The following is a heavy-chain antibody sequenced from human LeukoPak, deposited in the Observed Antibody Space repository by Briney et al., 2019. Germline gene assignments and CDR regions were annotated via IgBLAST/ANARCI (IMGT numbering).Heavy chain of an antibody. V-gene: IGHV5-51*01. CDR1: GYSFSNYW. J-gene: IGHJ4*02. CDR3: ARRGYCSGGFCYSLDY. CDR2: IYPGDSDT. Sequence: GESLKISCKGSGYSFSNYWIGWVRQMPGKGLEWMGIIYPGDSDTRYSPSFQGQVTISADKSISTAYLQWSSLMASDTATYYCARRGYCSGGFCYSLDYWGQGTLVTVSS. D-gene: IGHD2-15*01.